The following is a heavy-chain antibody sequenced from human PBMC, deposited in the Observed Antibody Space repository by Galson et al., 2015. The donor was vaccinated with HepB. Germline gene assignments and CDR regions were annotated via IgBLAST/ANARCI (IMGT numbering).Heavy chain of an antibody. Sequence: SVKVSCKASGYTFTSYAMNWVRQAPGQGLEWMGWINTNTGNPTYAQGFTGRFVFSLDTSVSTAYLQISSLKAEDTAVYYCARGEIDRYGDYFYYGMDVWGQGTTVTVSS. J-gene: IGHJ6*02. CDR3: ARGEIDRYGDYFYYGMDV. D-gene: IGHD4-17*01. CDR1: GYTFTSYA. CDR2: INTNTGNP. V-gene: IGHV7-4-1*02.